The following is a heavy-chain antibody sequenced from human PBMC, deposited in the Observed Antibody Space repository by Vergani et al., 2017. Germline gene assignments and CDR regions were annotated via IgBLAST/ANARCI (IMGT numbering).Heavy chain of an antibody. Sequence: EVQLLESGGGLVQPGGSLRLSCAASGFTFSSYAMSWVRQAPGKGLEWVSAISGSGGSTYYADSVKGRFTISRDNSKNTLYLQMNSLRAEDTAVYYCARDRLPVTIFGGLDTWGQGTLVTVSS. D-gene: IGHD3-3*01. CDR1: GFTFSSYA. J-gene: IGHJ5*02. V-gene: IGHV3-23*01. CDR2: ISGSGGST. CDR3: ARDRLPVTIFGGLDT.